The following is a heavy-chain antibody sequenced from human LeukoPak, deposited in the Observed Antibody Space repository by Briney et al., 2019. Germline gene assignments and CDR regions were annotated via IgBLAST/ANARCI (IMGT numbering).Heavy chain of an antibody. V-gene: IGHV3-74*01. CDR1: VFTFSSYW. Sequence: PGGSLRLSCEDPVFTFSSYWMHWVRQPPGKGLVWVSHTNSDGNSTRYADSVKGRFTISRDNAKNTLYLQMNSLRAEDTAVYYCARDLWGIAVAGTLGYWGQGTLVTVSS. CDR3: ARDLWGIAVAGTLGY. D-gene: IGHD6-19*01. J-gene: IGHJ4*02. CDR2: TNSDGNST.